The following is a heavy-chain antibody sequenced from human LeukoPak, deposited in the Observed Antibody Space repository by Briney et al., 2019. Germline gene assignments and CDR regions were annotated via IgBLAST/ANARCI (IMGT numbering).Heavy chain of an antibody. J-gene: IGHJ4*02. CDR2: ISSSGSTV. Sequence: GGSLRLSYTASGFTFSTYEMNWVRQAPGKGLEWVSYISSSGSTVYYADSVKGRFTISRDSAKNSLYLQMNSLRAEDTAVYYCAGGMTTGTVDSWGQGTLVTVSS. CDR1: GFTFSTYE. V-gene: IGHV3-48*03. D-gene: IGHD4-11*01. CDR3: AGGMTTGTVDS.